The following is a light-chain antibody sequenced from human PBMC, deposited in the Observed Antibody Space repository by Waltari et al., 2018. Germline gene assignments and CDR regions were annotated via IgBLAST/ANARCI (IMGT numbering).Light chain of an antibody. CDR1: TSDGGIYNL. CDR2: EGN. J-gene: IGLJ2*01. V-gene: IGLV2-23*01. Sequence: QSALTQPASVSGSPGQSITISCTGTTSDGGIYNLVSWYQQHPGEVPKLIIYEGNKRPSGVSNRFSGSKSGNTASLTISGLQPEDEADYYCCSYGGASIRIFGGGTKVTVL. CDR3: CSYGGASIRI.